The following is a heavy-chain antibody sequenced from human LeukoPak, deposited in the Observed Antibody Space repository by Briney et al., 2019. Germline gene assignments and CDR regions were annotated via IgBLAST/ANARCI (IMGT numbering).Heavy chain of an antibody. V-gene: IGHV4-39*01. D-gene: IGHD2-2*01. Sequence: PSETLSLTCTVSGGSISSSSYYWGWIRQPPGKGLEWIGSIYYSGSTYYNPSLKSRVTISVDTSKNQFSLKLSSVTAADTAVYYCARRGXXXSDCSSTSCHTPYYYGMDVWGQGTTVTVSS. CDR1: GGSISSSSYY. J-gene: IGHJ6*02. CDR2: IYYSGST. CDR3: ARRGXXXSDCSSTSCHTPYYYGMDV.